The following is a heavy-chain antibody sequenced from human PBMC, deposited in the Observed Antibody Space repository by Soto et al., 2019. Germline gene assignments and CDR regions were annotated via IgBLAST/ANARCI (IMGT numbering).Heavy chain of an antibody. CDR1: GYRFTTFY. Sequence: DSVQVSCKASGYRFTTFYIHWVRQAPGQGLEWMGRMNVDTGGTTYAQKFQGRVTMTRDTSISTAYMEVTNVKSDDTAIYYCARDGNFVLRGYSFGFDFWGQGSRVAVYS. J-gene: IGHJ4*02. CDR2: MNVDTGGT. CDR3: ARDGNFVLRGYSFGFDF. D-gene: IGHD5-18*01. V-gene: IGHV1-2*06.